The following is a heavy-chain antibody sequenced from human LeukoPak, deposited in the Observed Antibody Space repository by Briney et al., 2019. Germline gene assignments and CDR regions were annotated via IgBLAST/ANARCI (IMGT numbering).Heavy chain of an antibody. CDR1: GGTFSSYA. CDR2: IIPIFGTA. V-gene: IGHV1-69*05. D-gene: IGHD3-22*01. Sequence: GASVKVSCKASGGTFSSYAISWVRQAPGQGLEWMGGIIPIFGTANYAQKFQGRVTITTDESTSTAYMELSSLRSEDTAVYYCARDIRGRSSSGLLDYWGQGTLVTVSS. CDR3: ARDIRGRSSSGLLDY. J-gene: IGHJ4*02.